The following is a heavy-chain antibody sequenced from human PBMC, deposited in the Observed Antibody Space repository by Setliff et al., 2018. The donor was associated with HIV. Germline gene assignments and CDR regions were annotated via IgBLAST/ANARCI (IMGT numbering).Heavy chain of an antibody. CDR2: LIPVLGEP. J-gene: IGHJ4*02. Sequence: SVKVSYKASGHTPRHYGINWIRQAPGQGLEWVGSLIPVLGEPHYAPRFQGRVTITADDSTNTAYLELSNLRFDDTATYYCARGVLYGLSEYWGTGSLVTVSS. CDR3: ARGVLYGLSEY. V-gene: IGHV1-69*11. D-gene: IGHD3-10*01. CDR1: GHTPRHYG.